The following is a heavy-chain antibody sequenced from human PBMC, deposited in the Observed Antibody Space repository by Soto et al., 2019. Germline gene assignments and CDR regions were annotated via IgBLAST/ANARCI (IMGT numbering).Heavy chain of an antibody. J-gene: IGHJ3*02. D-gene: IGHD1-20*01. CDR3: ARVTGPPTRAFDI. CDR1: GFTVSSNY. CDR2: IYSGGST. V-gene: IGHV3-66*01. Sequence: EVQLVESGGGLVQPGGSPRLSCAASGFTVSSNYMSWVRQAPGKGLEWVSVIYSGGSTYYADSVKGRFTISRDNSKNTRYLQMNSRRAEDTAVYYCARVTGPPTRAFDIWGQGTMVTVSS.